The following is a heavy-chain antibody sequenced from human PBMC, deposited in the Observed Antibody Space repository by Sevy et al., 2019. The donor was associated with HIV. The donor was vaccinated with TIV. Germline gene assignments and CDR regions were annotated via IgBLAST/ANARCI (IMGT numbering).Heavy chain of an antibody. CDR2: INPSSGGT. CDR3: AGQTSGWYDWFDP. Sequence: ASVKVSCKASGYTFIGYYIHWLRQAPGQGLEWFGRINPSSGGTKYTQKFQGRVTLKTDMSVSTAYMELIGLRSDDTAMYYCAGQTSGWYDWFDPWGQGTLVTVSS. V-gene: IGHV1-2*06. CDR1: GYTFIGYY. D-gene: IGHD6-19*01. J-gene: IGHJ5*02.